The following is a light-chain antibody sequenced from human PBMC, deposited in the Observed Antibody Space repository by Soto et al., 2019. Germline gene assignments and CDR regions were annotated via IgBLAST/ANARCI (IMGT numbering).Light chain of an antibody. V-gene: IGKV4-1*01. Sequence: DIVLTQFPDSLAVSLGERATINCKSSQSVLYTSNSKNYLAWYQQKPGQAPDLLIYWASTRESGVPDRFSRRGSGTDFSLSISSLQAEDVAVYYCQHYYSTPLTFGGGTKVEIK. CDR1: QSVLYTSNSKNY. J-gene: IGKJ4*01. CDR2: WAS. CDR3: QHYYSTPLT.